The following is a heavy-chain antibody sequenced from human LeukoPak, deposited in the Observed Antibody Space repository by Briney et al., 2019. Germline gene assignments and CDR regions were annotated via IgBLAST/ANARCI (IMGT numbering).Heavy chain of an antibody. CDR1: GYTFTSYY. D-gene: IGHD2-2*01. CDR2: INPSGGST. V-gene: IGHV1-46*01. J-gene: IGHJ4*02. Sequence: GASVNVSCTASGYTFTSYYMHWVRQAPGQGLEWMGIINPSGGSTSYAQKFQGRVTITRDTSTSTVYMELSSLRSEDTAVYYCAREGGYCSSTSCRLYFDYWGQGTLVTVSS. CDR3: AREGGYCSSTSCRLYFDY.